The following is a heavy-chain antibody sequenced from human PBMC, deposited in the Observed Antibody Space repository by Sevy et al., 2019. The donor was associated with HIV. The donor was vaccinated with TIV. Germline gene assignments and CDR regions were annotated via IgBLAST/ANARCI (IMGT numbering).Heavy chain of an antibody. D-gene: IGHD1-1*01. Sequence: GGSLRLSCAASGFTFNAFSMHWVRQAPGKGLEWVATISLDGGNQHYADSVRGRFTISRDNSQNALFLQMNSLRPDDTALYYCALERLSSNVAEYFQNWGQCALVTVSS. CDR2: ISLDGGNQ. CDR1: GFTFNAFS. J-gene: IGHJ1*01. V-gene: IGHV3-30-3*01. CDR3: ALERLSSNVAEYFQN.